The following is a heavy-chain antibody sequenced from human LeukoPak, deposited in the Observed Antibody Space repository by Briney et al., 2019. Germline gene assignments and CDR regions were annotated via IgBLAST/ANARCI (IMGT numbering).Heavy chain of an antibody. CDR1: GYTFTGYY. Sequence: ASVKVSCKASGYTFTGYYMHWVRQAPGQGLEWMGWINPNSGGTNYAQKFQGRVTMTRDTSISTAYMELSRLRSDDTAVYYCAREPRARYGDYYLPFFDYWGQGTLVTVSS. CDR3: AREPRARYGDYYLPFFDY. V-gene: IGHV1-2*02. D-gene: IGHD4-17*01. CDR2: INPNSGGT. J-gene: IGHJ4*02.